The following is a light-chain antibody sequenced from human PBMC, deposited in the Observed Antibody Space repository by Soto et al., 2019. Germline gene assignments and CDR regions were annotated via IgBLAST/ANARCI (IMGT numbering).Light chain of an antibody. CDR1: QSISSG. Sequence: DIQMTQSPSTLSASVGDRVTITCRASQSISSGLAWYQQKPGKAPKLLIYMASSLESGVPSRFSGSGPGTEFTLTISSLQPDDFATYYCQHYSSFSRTFGQGTKVEIK. CDR2: MAS. V-gene: IGKV1-5*03. CDR3: QHYSSFSRT. J-gene: IGKJ1*01.